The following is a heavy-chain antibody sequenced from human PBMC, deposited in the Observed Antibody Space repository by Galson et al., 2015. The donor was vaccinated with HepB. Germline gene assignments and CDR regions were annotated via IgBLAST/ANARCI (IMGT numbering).Heavy chain of an antibody. CDR2: IDRSSDTI. V-gene: IGHV3-48*01. D-gene: IGHD3-10*01. CDR1: EFSFSSHS. Sequence: SLRLSCAACEFSFSSHSMNWVRQAPGKGLEWISYIDRSSDTIYYADSVKGRFTVSRDNAKNSLYLQMNSPRVEDTAVYYCAREYGQRVNFDCWGQGTLVTVSS. CDR3: AREYGQRVNFDC. J-gene: IGHJ4*02.